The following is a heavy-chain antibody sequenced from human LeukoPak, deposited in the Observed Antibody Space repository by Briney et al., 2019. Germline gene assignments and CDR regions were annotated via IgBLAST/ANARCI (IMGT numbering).Heavy chain of an antibody. CDR3: ARGDNWNPRAPVEY. D-gene: IGHD1-20*01. CDR2: INHSGST. J-gene: IGHJ4*02. CDR1: GGSFSGYY. Sequence: PSETLSLTCAVYGGSFSGYYWSWIRQPPGKGLEWIGEINHSGSTNYNPSLKSRVTISVDTSKNQFSLKLSSVTAADTAVYYCARGDNWNPRAPVEYWGQGTLVTVSS. V-gene: IGHV4-34*01.